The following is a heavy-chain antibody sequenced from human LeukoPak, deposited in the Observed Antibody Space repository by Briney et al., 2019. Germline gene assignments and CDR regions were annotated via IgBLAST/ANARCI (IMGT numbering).Heavy chain of an antibody. J-gene: IGHJ3*02. CDR1: GGTFSSYA. D-gene: IGHD4-11*01. CDR3: ARDREMTSAFDI. Sequence: GSSVKVSCKASGGTFSSYAISWVRQAPGQGLEWMGGIIPIFGTANYAQKFQGRVTITTDESTSTAYMELSSLRSEDTAVYYCARDREMTSAFDIWGQGTMVTVSS. CDR2: IIPIFGTA. V-gene: IGHV1-69*05.